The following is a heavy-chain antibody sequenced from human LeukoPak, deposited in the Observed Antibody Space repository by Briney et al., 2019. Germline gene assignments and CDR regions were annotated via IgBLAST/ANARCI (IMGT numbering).Heavy chain of an antibody. CDR1: GGSFSGYY. D-gene: IGHD6-6*01. CDR3: ARGSLAARAFDY. J-gene: IGHJ4*01. CDR2: INHSGST. Sequence: RSETLSLTCAVYGGSFSGYYWSWIRQPPGKGLEWIGEINHSGSTNYNPSLKSRVTISVDTSKNQFSLKLSSVTAADTAVYYCARGSLAARAFDYWGEGPLASVSS. V-gene: IGHV4-34*01.